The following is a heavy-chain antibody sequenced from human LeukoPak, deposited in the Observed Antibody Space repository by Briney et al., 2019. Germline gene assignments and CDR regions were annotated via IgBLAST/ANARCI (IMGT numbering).Heavy chain of an antibody. V-gene: IGHV3-30*18. CDR2: ISYDGSNK. Sequence: GRSLRLSCAASGFTFSSYGMHWVRQAPAKGLEWVAIISYDGSNKYYADSVKGRFTISRDNSKNTLYLQMNSLRAEDTAVYYCGKSTTVTQRGYFDYWGQGTLVTVSS. D-gene: IGHD4-17*01. CDR3: GKSTTVTQRGYFDY. CDR1: GFTFSSYG. J-gene: IGHJ4*02.